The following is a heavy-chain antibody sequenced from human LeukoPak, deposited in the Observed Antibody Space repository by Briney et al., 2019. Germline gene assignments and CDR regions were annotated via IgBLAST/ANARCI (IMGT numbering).Heavy chain of an antibody. V-gene: IGHV4-61*02. J-gene: IGHJ5*02. CDR3: AREYYDFWSGPNWFDP. D-gene: IGHD3-3*01. Sequence: PSETLTLTCTVSGGSISSGSYYWSWIGQPTGKGLEWIGRFYTSGRNYYNPSLKSRVTISVDTSKNQYYLKLSSVTEADAAVYYCAREYYDFWSGPNWFDPWGQGTLVTVSS. CDR1: GGSISSGSYY. CDR2: FYTSGRN.